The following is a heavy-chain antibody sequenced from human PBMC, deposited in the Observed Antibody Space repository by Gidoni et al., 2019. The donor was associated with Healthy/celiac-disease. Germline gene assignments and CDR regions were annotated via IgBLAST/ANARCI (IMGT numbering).Heavy chain of an antibody. Sequence: QVQLQQSGPGLVKPSQTLSLTCAISGDSVSSNSAAWNWIRQSPSGGLEWLGRTYYRSKWYNDYAVSVKSPITLNPGTSKNQFSLQLNSVTPEDTAVYFCSRDPGYYDSSCYYLSPLYYGMDVWGQGTTVTVSS. CDR1: GDSVSSNSAA. V-gene: IGHV6-1*01. J-gene: IGHJ6*02. CDR2: TYYRSKWYN. D-gene: IGHD3-22*01. CDR3: SRDPGYYDSSCYYLSPLYYGMDV.